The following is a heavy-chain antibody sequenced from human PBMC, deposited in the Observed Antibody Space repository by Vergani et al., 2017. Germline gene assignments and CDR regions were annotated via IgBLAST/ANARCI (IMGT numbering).Heavy chain of an antibody. D-gene: IGHD5-24*01. Sequence: EVQLVQSGAEVKKPGESLKISCQGSGYSITSYWIGWVRQMPGKGLEWMGIIYPGDSDTRYSPSFQGQVTISADKSISTAYLQWSSLKASDTAMYYCARLGRWLQFEWYFDLWGRGTLVTVSS. CDR1: GYSITSYW. CDR2: IYPGDSDT. CDR3: ARLGRWLQFEWYFDL. V-gene: IGHV5-51*03. J-gene: IGHJ2*01.